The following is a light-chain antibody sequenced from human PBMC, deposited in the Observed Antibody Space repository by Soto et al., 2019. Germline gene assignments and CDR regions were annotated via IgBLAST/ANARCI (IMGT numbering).Light chain of an antibody. Sequence: QSVLTQPASVSGSPGQSITISCTGTSSDVGGYNFVSWYQQYPGKAPKLMIHDVTSRPSGVSNRFPGSKSGTTASLTISGLQAEDEADYYCCSYASSTSYVFETGTKVTVL. J-gene: IGLJ1*01. CDR2: DVT. V-gene: IGLV2-14*01. CDR3: CSYASSTSYV. CDR1: SSDVGGYNF.